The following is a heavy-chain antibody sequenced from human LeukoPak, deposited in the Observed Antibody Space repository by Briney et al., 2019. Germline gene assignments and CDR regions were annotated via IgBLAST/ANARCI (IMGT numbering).Heavy chain of an antibody. Sequence: GGSLRLSCTASGFTFSNYAMSWVRQAPGKGLEWVSTISGSDGSTYYADSVKGRFTISRDNSKNTLYLQMNSLRAEDTAVYYCAKDENTMVQGVIPANDYWGQGTLVTVSS. CDR2: ISGSDGST. CDR3: AKDENTMVQGVIPANDY. CDR1: GFTFSNYA. D-gene: IGHD3-10*01. V-gene: IGHV3-23*01. J-gene: IGHJ4*02.